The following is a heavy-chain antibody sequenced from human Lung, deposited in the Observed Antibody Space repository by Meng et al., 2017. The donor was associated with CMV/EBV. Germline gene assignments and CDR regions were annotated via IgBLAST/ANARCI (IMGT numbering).Heavy chain of an antibody. CDR1: GGTFSSYT. CDR3: ATSFYCNSADSFTYYGLDV. CDR2: IIPILGIA. J-gene: IGHJ6*02. V-gene: IGHV1-69*10. Sequence: SVXVSXKASGGTFSSYTINWVRQAPGQGLEWMGGIIPILGIANSAQKFQGRVTITADKSTSTAYVELSSLKSEDTAGYYCATSFYCNSADSFTYYGLDVWXQGTTVTVSS. D-gene: IGHD2/OR15-2a*01.